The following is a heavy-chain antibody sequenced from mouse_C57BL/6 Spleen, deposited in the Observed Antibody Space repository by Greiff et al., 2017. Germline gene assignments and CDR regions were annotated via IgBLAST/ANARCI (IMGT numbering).Heavy chain of an antibody. CDR1: GFTFSDYG. Sequence: EVQVVESGGGLVKPGGSLKLSCAASGFTFSDYGMHWVRQAPEKGLEWVAYISSGSSTIYYADTVKGRFTISRDNAKNTLFLQMTSLRSEDTAMYYCAKDDYEEGYAMDYWGQGTSVTVSS. D-gene: IGHD2-4*01. CDR2: ISSGSSTI. J-gene: IGHJ4*01. V-gene: IGHV5-17*01. CDR3: AKDDYEEGYAMDY.